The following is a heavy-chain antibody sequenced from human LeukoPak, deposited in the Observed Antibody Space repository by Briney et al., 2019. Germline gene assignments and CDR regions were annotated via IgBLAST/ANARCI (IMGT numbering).Heavy chain of an antibody. CDR3: ARDSTVSDFDY. CDR1: GFTFSSYW. D-gene: IGHD4-17*01. Sequence: GGSLRLPCVASGFTFSSYWMHWVRQAPGKGLVWVSRIKIDGSGTGYADSVKGRFTISRDNAKNTLYLQMNSLRADDTAVYYCARDSTVSDFDYWGQGTLVTVSS. J-gene: IGHJ4*02. CDR2: IKIDGSGT. V-gene: IGHV3-74*01.